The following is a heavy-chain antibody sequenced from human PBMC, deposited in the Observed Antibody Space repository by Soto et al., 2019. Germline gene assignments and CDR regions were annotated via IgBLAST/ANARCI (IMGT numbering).Heavy chain of an antibody. D-gene: IGHD2-15*01. V-gene: IGHV3-30*18. J-gene: IGHJ4*02. CDR2: ISYDGSNK. Sequence: QVQLVESGGGVVQPGRSLRLSCAASGFTFSIYGMHWVRQAPGKGLEWVALISYDGSNKYYADSVKGRFTISRDNSKNTLFLQMNSLSAEDTAVYYCAKGMKYCTGGSCYSELDYWGQGALLTVSS. CDR1: GFTFSIYG. CDR3: AKGMKYCTGGSCYSELDY.